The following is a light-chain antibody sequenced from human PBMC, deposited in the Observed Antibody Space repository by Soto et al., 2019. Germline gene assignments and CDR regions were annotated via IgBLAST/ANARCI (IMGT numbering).Light chain of an antibody. Sequence: DIQMTQSPSSLSASVGDRVTITCQASQDISNYLTWYQQKPGRAPKLLIYDASSLETGVPSRFSGTKSGTDFTFTISSLEPEDIATYYCQQYDDLPLTFGGGTQVEI. CDR3: QQYDDLPLT. CDR2: DAS. CDR1: QDISNY. V-gene: IGKV1-33*01. J-gene: IGKJ4*01.